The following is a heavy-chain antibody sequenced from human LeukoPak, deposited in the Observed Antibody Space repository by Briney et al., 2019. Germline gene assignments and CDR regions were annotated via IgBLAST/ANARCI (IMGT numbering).Heavy chain of an antibody. Sequence: GGSLRLSCAASGFTFSSYAMTWVRQAPGKGPEWVSAISGGGDSTYYADSVKGRFTIFRDKSKNTLYLQMSSLRVEDAAVYYCAKDYLYRSSSNWGQGTLVTVSS. D-gene: IGHD6-6*01. J-gene: IGHJ4*02. CDR2: ISGGGDST. CDR3: AKDYLYRSSSN. V-gene: IGHV3-23*01. CDR1: GFTFSSYA.